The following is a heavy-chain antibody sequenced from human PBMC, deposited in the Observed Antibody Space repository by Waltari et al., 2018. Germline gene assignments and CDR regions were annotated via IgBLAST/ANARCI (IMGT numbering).Heavy chain of an antibody. D-gene: IGHD4-4*01. CDR1: GGSISSSSSY. CDR3: ARLDYSNYVGY. Sequence: QLQLQESGPGLVKPSETLSLPCTVSGGSISSSSSYWGWIRQPPGKGLEWIGSIYYSGSTYYNPSLKSRVTISVDTSKNQFSLKLSSVTAADTAVYYCARLDYSNYVGYWGQGTLVTVSS. J-gene: IGHJ4*02. CDR2: IYYSGST. V-gene: IGHV4-39*07.